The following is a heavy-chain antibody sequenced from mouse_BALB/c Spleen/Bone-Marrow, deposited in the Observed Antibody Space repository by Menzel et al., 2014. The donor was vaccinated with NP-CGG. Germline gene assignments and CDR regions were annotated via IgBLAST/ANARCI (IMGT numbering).Heavy chain of an antibody. V-gene: IGHV5-9-2*01. Sequence: EVKLVESGGGLVKSGGSLKLSCAASGFSFNSYGMSWVRQTPEKRLEWVATISGGGSYTFYPDSVKGRFTISRDNAKNNLYPQLSSLRSEDTALYYCARHAYYDQTDVSFVYWGQGTLVTVSA. J-gene: IGHJ3*01. CDR2: ISGGGSYT. CDR3: ARHAYYDQTDVSFVY. D-gene: IGHD2-4*01. CDR1: GFSFNSYG.